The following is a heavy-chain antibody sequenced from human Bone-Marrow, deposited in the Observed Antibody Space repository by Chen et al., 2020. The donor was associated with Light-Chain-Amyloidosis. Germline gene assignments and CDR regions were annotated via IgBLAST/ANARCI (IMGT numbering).Heavy chain of an antibody. J-gene: IGHJ3*02. Sequence: EVQLVESGGGLLQRGGSLRLSCAASGFAFSSYAIGWVRQAPGKGLEWVSTISGSGGSRYYGASVKGRLTISRDNSKNALFLQMNSLRAEDTAVYYCAKDISYDDILPGYPADAFDIWGQGTMVTVSS. CDR3: AKDISYDDILPGYPADAFDI. CDR2: ISGSGGSR. CDR1: GFAFSSYA. D-gene: IGHD3-9*01. V-gene: IGHV3-23*04.